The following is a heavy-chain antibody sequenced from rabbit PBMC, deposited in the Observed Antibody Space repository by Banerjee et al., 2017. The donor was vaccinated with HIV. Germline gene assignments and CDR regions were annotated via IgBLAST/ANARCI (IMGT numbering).Heavy chain of an antibody. CDR2: IGAAST. V-gene: IGHV1S40*01. CDR1: GFTLSTYW. CDR3: ARDAGYAGSNL. J-gene: IGHJ4*01. Sequence: QSLEESGGDLVKPGASLTLTCTASGFTLSTYWICWVRQAPGKGLEWIACIGAASTYYATWAKGRFTISKTSSTTVTLQMTSLTAADTATYFCARDAGYAGSNLWGQGTLVTVS. D-gene: IGHD4-2*01.